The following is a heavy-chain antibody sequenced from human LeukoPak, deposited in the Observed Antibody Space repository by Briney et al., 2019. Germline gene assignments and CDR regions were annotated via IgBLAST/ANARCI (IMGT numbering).Heavy chain of an antibody. CDR2: INHSGST. CDR1: GGSFSGCY. CDR3: ARDQPSTYYYYGMDV. Sequence: PSETLSLTCAVYGGSFSGCYWSWIRQPPGKGLEWIGEINHSGSTNYNPSLKSRVTISVDTSKNQFSLKLSSVTAVDTAVYYCARDQPSTYYYYGMDVWGQGTTVTVSS. J-gene: IGHJ6*02. V-gene: IGHV4-34*01.